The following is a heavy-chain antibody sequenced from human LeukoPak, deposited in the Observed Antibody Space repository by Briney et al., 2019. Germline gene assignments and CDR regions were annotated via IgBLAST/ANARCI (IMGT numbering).Heavy chain of an antibody. CDR1: GFTFSSYW. D-gene: IGHD4/OR15-4a*01. Sequence: GGSLRLSCAASGFTFSSYWMSWVRQAPGKGLEWVANIKQDGSEKYYVDSVKGRFTISRDNAKNSLSLQMNSLRVEDTAVYYCARIDSNYNSYYFDYWGQGTLVTVSS. V-gene: IGHV3-7*05. CDR3: ARIDSNYNSYYFDY. J-gene: IGHJ4*02. CDR2: IKQDGSEK.